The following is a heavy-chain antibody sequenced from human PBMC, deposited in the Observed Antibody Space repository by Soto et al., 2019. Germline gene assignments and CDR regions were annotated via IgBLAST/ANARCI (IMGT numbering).Heavy chain of an antibody. CDR2: IYYSGST. V-gene: IGHV4-31*03. CDR3: ARDGGDYVTDAFDI. D-gene: IGHD4-17*01. Sequence: QVQLQESGPGLVKPSQTLSLTCTVSGGSISSGGYYWSWIRQHPGKGLEWIGYIYYSGSTYYNPSLKSRVNIAVDTSKNQSSLKLSSVTAADTAVYYCARDGGDYVTDAFDIWGQGTMVTVSS. CDR1: GGSISSGGYY. J-gene: IGHJ3*02.